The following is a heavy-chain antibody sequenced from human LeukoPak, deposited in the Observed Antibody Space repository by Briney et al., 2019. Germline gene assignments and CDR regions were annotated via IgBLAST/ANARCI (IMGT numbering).Heavy chain of an antibody. CDR1: GFTFSSYW. D-gene: IGHD4-17*01. J-gene: IGHJ1*01. CDR3: AKGSYGDYVFPPPEYFQH. V-gene: IGHV3-74*01. Sequence: HPGGSLRLSCAASGFTFSSYWMHWVRQAPGKGLVWVSRINTDGSSTNYADSVKGRFTISRDNAKNTLYLQMKRLRAEDTAVYYCAKGSYGDYVFPPPEYFQHWGQGTLVTVSS. CDR2: INTDGSST.